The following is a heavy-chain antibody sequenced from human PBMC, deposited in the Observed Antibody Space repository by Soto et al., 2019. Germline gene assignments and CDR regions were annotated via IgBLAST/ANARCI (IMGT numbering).Heavy chain of an antibody. Sequence: GGSLRLSCAASGFTFSKYSMNWVRQAPGQGLEWVSSISTSGNHIYYGDSVKGRFSISRDNAKNSLYLEMISLRAEDTAVYYCASGYFYDSSGNLHAGGFDYWGLGTLVTVSS. CDR1: GFTFSKYS. CDR3: ASGYFYDSSGNLHAGGFDY. CDR2: ISTSGNHI. J-gene: IGHJ4*02. V-gene: IGHV3-21*01. D-gene: IGHD3-22*01.